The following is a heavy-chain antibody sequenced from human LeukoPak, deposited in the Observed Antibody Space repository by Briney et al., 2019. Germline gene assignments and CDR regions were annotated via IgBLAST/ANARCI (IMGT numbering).Heavy chain of an antibody. Sequence: TGGSLRLSCAASGFTFSNAWMSWVRPAPGKGLEWVGRIKSKTDGGTTDYAAPVKGRFTISRDDSKNTLYLQMNSLKTEDTAVYYRTTDSGSYYGYVYWGQGTLVTVSS. CDR1: GFTFSNAW. D-gene: IGHD1-26*01. V-gene: IGHV3-15*01. CDR2: IKSKTDGGTT. CDR3: TTDSGSYYGYVY. J-gene: IGHJ4*02.